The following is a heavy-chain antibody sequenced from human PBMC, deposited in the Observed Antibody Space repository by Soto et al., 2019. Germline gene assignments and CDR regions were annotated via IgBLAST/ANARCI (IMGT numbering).Heavy chain of an antibody. CDR1: GFTFSSYA. D-gene: IGHD2-21*02. Sequence: GGSLRLSCAASGFTFSSYAMSWVRQAPGKGQEWVSAISGSGGSTYYADSVKGRFTISRDNSKNTLYLQMNSLRAEDFAVYYCAKDLRNCGGDCFAFDICGQGTMVTVSS. CDR3: AKDLRNCGGDCFAFDI. V-gene: IGHV3-23*01. J-gene: IGHJ3*02. CDR2: ISGSGGST.